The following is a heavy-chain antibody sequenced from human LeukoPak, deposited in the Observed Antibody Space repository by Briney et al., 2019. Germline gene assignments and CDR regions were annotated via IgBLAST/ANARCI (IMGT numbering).Heavy chain of an antibody. CDR3: AREEGGYFDY. CDR1: GFSFDDYD. D-gene: IGHD3-16*01. Sequence: PGGSLRLSCAASGFSFDDYDMSWVRQAPGKGPEWVSGINWNGGSTGYADSVKGRFTISRDNAKNSLYLQMSSLRAEDTALYYCAREEGGYFDYWGQGTLVTVSS. J-gene: IGHJ4*02. CDR2: INWNGGST. V-gene: IGHV3-20*04.